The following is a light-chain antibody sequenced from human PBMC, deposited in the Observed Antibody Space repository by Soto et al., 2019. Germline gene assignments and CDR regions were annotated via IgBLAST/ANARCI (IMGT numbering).Light chain of an antibody. Sequence: IHLTQSPSSLSASIGDRVTITCRASQTISSWLAWYQQKPGKAPKLLIYKASSLERGVPSRFSGSGAGTEFTLTISSLQPDDFATYYCQQYNSYSWTFGQGTKVDIK. CDR1: QTISSW. CDR2: KAS. J-gene: IGKJ1*01. CDR3: QQYNSYSWT. V-gene: IGKV1-5*03.